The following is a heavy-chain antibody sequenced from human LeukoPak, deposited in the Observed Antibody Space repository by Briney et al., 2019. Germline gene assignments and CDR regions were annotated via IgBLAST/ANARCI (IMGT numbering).Heavy chain of an antibody. J-gene: IGHJ4*02. CDR2: ISSNGGST. CDR1: GFTFSSYA. CDR3: VKTRIAAAGIDYFDY. V-gene: IGHV3-64D*06. Sequence: GGSLRLSCSASGFTFSSYAMHWVRQAPGKGREYVSAISSNGGSTYYADSVKGRFTISRDNSKNTLYLQMSSLRAEDTAVYYCVKTRIAAAGIDYFDYWGQGTLVTVSS. D-gene: IGHD6-13*01.